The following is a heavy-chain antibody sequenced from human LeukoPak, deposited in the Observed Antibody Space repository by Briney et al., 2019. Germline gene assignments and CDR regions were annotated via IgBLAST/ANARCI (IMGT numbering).Heavy chain of an antibody. CDR3: ARMGYDFWGGYYTDWTFDY. V-gene: IGHV4-59*01. CDR2: IYYSGST. Sequence: SETLSLTCTVSGGSISSYYWSWIRQPPGKGLEWIGYIYYSGSTNYNPSLKSRVTISVDTSKNQFSLKLSSVTAADTAVYYCARMGYDFWGGYYTDWTFDYWGQGTMVTVSS. CDR1: GGSISSYY. J-gene: IGHJ4*02. D-gene: IGHD3-3*01.